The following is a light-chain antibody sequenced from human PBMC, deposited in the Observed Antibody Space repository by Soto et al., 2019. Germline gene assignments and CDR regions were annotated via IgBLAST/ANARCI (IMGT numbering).Light chain of an antibody. CDR1: SADIGAINY. J-gene: IGLJ2*01. V-gene: IGLV2-14*03. CDR2: DVS. Sequence: QPALTQPASVSGSPGQSITISCAGTSADIGAINYVSWYQHHPGKAPKLLIYDVSDRPSGVSTRFSASKSANTAFLTISGLKADDEGDYYCSSYSTTSALVFGGGTQLTVL. CDR3: SSYSTTSALV.